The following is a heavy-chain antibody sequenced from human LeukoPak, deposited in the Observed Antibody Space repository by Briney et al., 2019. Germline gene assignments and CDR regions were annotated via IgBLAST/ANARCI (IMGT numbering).Heavy chain of an antibody. CDR2: INWNGDSA. Sequence: GGSLRVSCAASGFIFDNYGMSWVRQAPGKGLEWVSGINWNGDSAGYADSVKGRFTTSRDNAKNSLYLQMNSLRAEDTALYHCARGQQPDYWGQGTLVTVSS. D-gene: IGHD6-13*01. CDR3: ARGQQPDY. V-gene: IGHV3-20*01. CDR1: GFIFDNYG. J-gene: IGHJ4*02.